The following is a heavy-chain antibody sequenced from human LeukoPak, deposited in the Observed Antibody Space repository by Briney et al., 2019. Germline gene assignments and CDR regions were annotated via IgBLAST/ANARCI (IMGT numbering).Heavy chain of an antibody. CDR1: GFTFSNYP. D-gene: IGHD2-2*01. Sequence: GGSLRLSCAASGFTFSNYPMHWVRQVPGTGLEYVSGISSNGGSTYYANSVKGRFTISRDNSKNTLYLQMGSLRAEDMAVYYCAKSSSTTKYYYGMDVWGQGTTVTVSS. V-gene: IGHV3-64*01. J-gene: IGHJ6*02. CDR3: AKSSSTTKYYYGMDV. CDR2: ISSNGGST.